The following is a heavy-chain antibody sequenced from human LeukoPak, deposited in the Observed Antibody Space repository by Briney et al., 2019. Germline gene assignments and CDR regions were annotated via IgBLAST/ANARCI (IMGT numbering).Heavy chain of an antibody. CDR2: ISGSGGST. Sequence: GGSLRLSCAASGFTFSSYGMSWVRQAPGKGLEWVSAISGSGGSTYYADSVKGRFTISRDNSKNTLYLQMNSLRAEDTAVYYCPKSDLVVPDYYYYYYMDVRAKGTKV. CDR3: PKSDLVVPDYYYYYYMDV. D-gene: IGHD2-2*01. V-gene: IGHV3-23*01. CDR1: GFTFSSYG. J-gene: IGHJ6*03.